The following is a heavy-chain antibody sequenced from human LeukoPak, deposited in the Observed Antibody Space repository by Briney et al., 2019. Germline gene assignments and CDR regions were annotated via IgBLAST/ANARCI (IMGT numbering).Heavy chain of an antibody. CDR3: AKADYGSGTYGAFDY. J-gene: IGHJ4*02. Sequence: GGSLRLSCAASGFTFSSYAMSWVRQAPGKGLEWVSAISGRGGRTYYADSVKGRFTISRDTSKNTLYLQMNSLRAEDTAIYYCAKADYGSGTYGAFDYWGQGTLVTVSS. V-gene: IGHV3-23*01. CDR2: ISGRGGRT. CDR1: GFTFSSYA. D-gene: IGHD3-10*01.